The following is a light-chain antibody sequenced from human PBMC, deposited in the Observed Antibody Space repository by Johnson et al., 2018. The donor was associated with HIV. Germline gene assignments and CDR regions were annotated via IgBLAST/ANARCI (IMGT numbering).Light chain of an antibody. CDR3: GTWDSSLSAGV. CDR2: ENN. V-gene: IGLV1-51*02. J-gene: IGLJ1*01. Sequence: QSVLTQPPSVSAAPGQKVTISCSGSSSNIGSNFVSWYQQLPGKAPKLLIYENNKRPSGIPDRFSGSKSGTSATLGITGLQTGDEADYYCGTWDSSLSAGVFGTGTKVTVL. CDR1: SSNIGSNF.